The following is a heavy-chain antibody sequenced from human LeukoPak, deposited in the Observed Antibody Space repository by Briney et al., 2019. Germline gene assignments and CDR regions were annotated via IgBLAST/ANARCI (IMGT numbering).Heavy chain of an antibody. CDR3: ARYDIKYYFDY. CDR2: ISSSGSTI. CDR1: GFTFSSYS. D-gene: IGHD3-9*01. J-gene: IGHJ4*02. Sequence: GGSLRLSCAASGFTFSSYSMNWIRQAPGKGLEWVSYISSSGSTIYYADSVKGRFTISRDNAKNSLYLQMNSLRAEDTAVYYCARYDIKYYFDYWGQGTLVTVSS. V-gene: IGHV3-48*04.